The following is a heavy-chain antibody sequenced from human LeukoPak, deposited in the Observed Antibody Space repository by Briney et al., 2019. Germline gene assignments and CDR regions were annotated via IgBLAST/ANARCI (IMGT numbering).Heavy chain of an antibody. V-gene: IGHV4-38-2*02. CDR1: GYSISSGYY. D-gene: IGHD3-10*01. CDR2: IYHSGST. Sequence: SETLSLTCTASGYSISSGYYWGWIRQPPGKGLEWIGIIYHSGSTYYNPSLKSRVTISVDTSKNQFSLKLSSVTAADTAVYYCARDPGLWFGEFNAFDIWGQGTMVTVSS. CDR3: ARDPGLWFGEFNAFDI. J-gene: IGHJ3*02.